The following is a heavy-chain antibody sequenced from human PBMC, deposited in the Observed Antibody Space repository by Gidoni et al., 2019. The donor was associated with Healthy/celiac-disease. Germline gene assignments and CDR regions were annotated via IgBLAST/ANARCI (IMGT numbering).Heavy chain of an antibody. D-gene: IGHD3-3*01. Sequence: QVQLVQSGAEVKKPGASVKDSCKASGYTFTSYGIRWVRQAPGQGLEWMGWISAYNGNTNYAQKLQGRVTMTTDTSTSTAYMELRSLRSDDTAVYYCARDDSVSPHSYYDFWSAHRPLSWFDPWGQGTLVTVSS. V-gene: IGHV1-18*01. CDR1: GYTFTSYG. CDR2: ISAYNGNT. J-gene: IGHJ5*02. CDR3: ARDDSVSPHSYYDFWSAHRPLSWFDP.